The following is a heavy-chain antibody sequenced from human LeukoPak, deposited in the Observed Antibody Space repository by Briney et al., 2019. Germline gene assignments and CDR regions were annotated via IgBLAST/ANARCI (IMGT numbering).Heavy chain of an antibody. CDR3: AKSNGSTIVHI. D-gene: IGHD2/OR15-2a*01. CDR1: GGSISSSSYY. J-gene: IGHJ3*02. Sequence: PSETLSLTCTVSGGSISSSSYYWGWIRLPPGKGLEWIGSIFYSGSTYYNPSLKSRVTISLDTSRNQFSLKLSSVTAADTAVYYCAKSNGSTIVHIWGQGTMVTVSS. V-gene: IGHV4-39*07. CDR2: IFYSGST.